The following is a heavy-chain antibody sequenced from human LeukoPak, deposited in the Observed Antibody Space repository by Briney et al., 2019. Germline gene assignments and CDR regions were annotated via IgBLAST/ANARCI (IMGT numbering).Heavy chain of an antibody. CDR3: ATPLYNYGSGSPVGY. V-gene: IGHV3-30*02. CDR2: IRYDGSNK. Sequence: GGSLRLSCAASGFTFSNYGIHWVRQAPGKGLEWVAFIRYDGSNKYYADSVKGRFIISRDNSKKTLYLQMNSLRAEDTAVYYCATPLYNYGSGSPVGYWGQGTLVTVSS. D-gene: IGHD3-10*01. CDR1: GFTFSNYG. J-gene: IGHJ4*02.